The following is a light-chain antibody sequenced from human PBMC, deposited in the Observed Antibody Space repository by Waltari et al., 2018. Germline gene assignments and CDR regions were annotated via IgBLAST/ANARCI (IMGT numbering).Light chain of an antibody. CDR1: QSVNRW. CDR2: KAS. J-gene: IGKJ1*01. V-gene: IGKV1-5*03. CDR3: QQYEAFPVT. Sequence: DIQMTQSPSTLSASVGDRVTITCRTSQSVNRWLAWYQQKPGKAPKLLISKASALQNGVARRFSGGGSGTEFTLTISNLQPDDSSTYYCQQYEAFPVTFGHGTKVEIK.